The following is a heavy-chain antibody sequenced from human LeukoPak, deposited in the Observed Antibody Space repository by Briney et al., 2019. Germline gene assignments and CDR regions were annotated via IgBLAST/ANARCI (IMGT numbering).Heavy chain of an antibody. D-gene: IGHD3-22*01. CDR1: GVNFSDYW. J-gene: IGHJ6*02. V-gene: IGHV3-74*01. CDR3: VEEWRYYDSADYGMDV. CDR2: INSDGTTT. Sequence: GGSLRLSCAASGVNFSDYWMHWVRQAPGKGLVWVSRINSDGTTTNYADSVEGRFTISRDNAKNTLYLQMNSLRAEDTAVYYCVEEWRYYDSADYGMDVWGQGTTVTVSS.